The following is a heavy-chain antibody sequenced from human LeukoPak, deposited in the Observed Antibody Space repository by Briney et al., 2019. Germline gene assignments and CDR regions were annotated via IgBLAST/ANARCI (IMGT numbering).Heavy chain of an antibody. CDR1: GGSFSGYY. CDR3: AREACSSTSCTES. D-gene: IGHD2-2*01. J-gene: IGHJ4*02. V-gene: IGHV4-34*01. Sequence: PSETLSLTCAVYGGSFSGYYWSWIRQPPGKGLEWIGEINHSGSTNYNPYLKSRVTISVDTSKNQFSLKLSSVTAADTAVYYCAREACSSTSCTESWGQGTLVTVSS. CDR2: INHSGST.